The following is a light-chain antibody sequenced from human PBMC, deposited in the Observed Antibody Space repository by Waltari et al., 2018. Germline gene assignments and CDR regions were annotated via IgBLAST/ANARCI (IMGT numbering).Light chain of an antibody. CDR1: SSDVGRYDY. J-gene: IGLJ3*02. CDR3: NSYASGSNGV. CDR2: DVS. Sequence: QSALTQPASVSGSPGQSITISCTGTSSDVGRYDYVSWYQQHPGKAPKLMIYDVSSRPSGVSNRFAGSKSGNTASLTISGLQAEDEADYYCNSYASGSNGVFGGGTRLTVL. V-gene: IGLV2-14*03.